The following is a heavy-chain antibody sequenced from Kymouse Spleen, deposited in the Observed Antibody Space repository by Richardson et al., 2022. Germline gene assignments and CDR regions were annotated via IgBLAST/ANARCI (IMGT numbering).Heavy chain of an antibody. V-gene: IGHV3-21*03. CDR3: ARDRYYDILTGYPLYYYYYGMDV. D-gene: IGHD3-9*01. CDR1: GFTFSSYS. J-gene: IGHJ6*02. Sequence: EVQLVESGGGLVKPGGSLRLSCAASGFTFSSYSMNWVRQAPGKGLEWVSSISSSSSYIYYADSVKGRFTISRDNAKNSLYLQMNSLRAEDTAVYYCARDRYYDILTGYPLYYYYYGMDVWGQGTTVTVSS. CDR2: ISSSSSYI.